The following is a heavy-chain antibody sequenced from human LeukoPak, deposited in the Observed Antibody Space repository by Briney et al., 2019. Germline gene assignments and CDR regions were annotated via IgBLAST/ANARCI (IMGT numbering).Heavy chain of an antibody. CDR3: ARANRYSSSWYPFDY. CDR2: IYPGDSDT. D-gene: IGHD6-13*01. Sequence: GESLKISCKGSGYSFTSYWIGWVRQMPGNGLEWMGIIYPGDSDTRYSPSFQGQVTISADKSISTAYLQWSSLKASDTAMYYCARANRYSSSWYPFDYWGQGTLVTVSS. CDR1: GYSFTSYW. V-gene: IGHV5-51*01. J-gene: IGHJ4*02.